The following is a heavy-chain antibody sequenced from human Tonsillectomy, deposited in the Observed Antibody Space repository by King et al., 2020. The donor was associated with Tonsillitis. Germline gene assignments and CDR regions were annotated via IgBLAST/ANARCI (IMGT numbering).Heavy chain of an antibody. J-gene: IGHJ3*02. CDR2: VYYSGST. D-gene: IGHD3-22*01. Sequence: VPLQESGPGLVKPSETLSLTGTVSGGSISSSRYYWAWIRQPPGKGLEWIGSVYYSGSTYYNPSLKSRVTISVDTSKNQFSLNLNSVTAADTAVYYCARDTFYYDSSGFDAFDIWGQGTMVTVSS. CDR3: ARDTFYYDSSGFDAFDI. V-gene: IGHV4-39*02. CDR1: GGSISSSRYY.